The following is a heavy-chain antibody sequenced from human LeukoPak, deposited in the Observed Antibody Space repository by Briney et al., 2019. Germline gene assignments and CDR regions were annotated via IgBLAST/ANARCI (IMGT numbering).Heavy chain of an antibody. CDR3: ARGPTISETGYFDY. D-gene: IGHD1-1*01. Sequence: SETLSLTCAVYGGSFSAYYRSWIRQSPGKGLEWIAEINHRGDTNYNPSVKSRVSISVDTSKNQFSLKVTSLTAADTAVYYCARGPTISETGYFDYWGQGTLVTVSS. CDR2: INHRGDT. CDR1: GGSFSAYY. V-gene: IGHV4-34*01. J-gene: IGHJ4*03.